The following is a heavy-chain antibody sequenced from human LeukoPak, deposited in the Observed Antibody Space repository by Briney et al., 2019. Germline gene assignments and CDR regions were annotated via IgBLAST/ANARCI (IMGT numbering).Heavy chain of an antibody. J-gene: IGHJ4*02. CDR3: ARMAYTYYYDSSGYYALDY. CDR1: GFTFSNYA. Sequence: GGSLRLSCEASGFTFSNYAMSWVRQAPGQGLEWVSAIGASGENTYYADSVKGRFTISRDNSRNTVYLQMNSLRAEDTAVYYCARMAYTYYYDSSGYYALDYWGQGTLVTVSS. V-gene: IGHV3-23*01. CDR2: IGASGENT. D-gene: IGHD3-22*01.